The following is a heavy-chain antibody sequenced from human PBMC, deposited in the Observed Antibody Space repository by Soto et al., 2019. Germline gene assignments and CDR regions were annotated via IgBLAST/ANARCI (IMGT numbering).Heavy chain of an antibody. J-gene: IGHJ6*02. D-gene: IGHD2-2*01. V-gene: IGHV3-23*01. CDR2: ISGSGGST. Sequence: PGGSLRLSCAASGFTFSSYAMSWVRQAPGKGLEWVSAISGSGGSTYYADSVKGRFTISRDNAKNSLYLQMNSLRAEDTAVYYCARDPNIVLVPAAIYYYYGMDVWGQGTTVTVSS. CDR3: ARDPNIVLVPAAIYYYYGMDV. CDR1: GFTFSSYA.